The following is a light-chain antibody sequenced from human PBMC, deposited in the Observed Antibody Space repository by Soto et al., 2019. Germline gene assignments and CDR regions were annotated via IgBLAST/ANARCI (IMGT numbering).Light chain of an antibody. J-gene: IGKJ2*01. CDR1: QSISSW. V-gene: IGKV1-5*03. CDR3: QQYNSYPYT. Sequence: DIQMTQSPSTLSASVGDRVTITCRASQSISSWLAWYQQKPGKAPKLLIYKASSLESGVPSRFNGSGSGTKFPLTISSLQPDDFATYYCQQYNSYPYTFGQGTKMEIK. CDR2: KAS.